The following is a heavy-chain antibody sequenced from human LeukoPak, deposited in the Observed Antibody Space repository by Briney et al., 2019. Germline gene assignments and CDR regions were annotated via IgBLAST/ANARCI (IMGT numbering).Heavy chain of an antibody. CDR2: ISYRGST. CDR3: VRVRTGTSCYDY. Sequence: SETLSLTCTVSGGSISSSDSHWSWIRQSPGEGLEWIGYISYRGSTSYNPSLRSRLTISIDTSQNQFSLKLTSVTAADTAVYYCVRVRTGTSCYDYWGQGTLVTVSP. V-gene: IGHV4-30-4*01. J-gene: IGHJ4*02. CDR1: GGSISSSDSH. D-gene: IGHD2-2*01.